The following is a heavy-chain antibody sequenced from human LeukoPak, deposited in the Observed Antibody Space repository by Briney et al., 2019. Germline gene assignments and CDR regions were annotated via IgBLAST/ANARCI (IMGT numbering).Heavy chain of an antibody. J-gene: IGHJ4*02. CDR2: IKQDGSEK. CDR3: ASGQQLGY. V-gene: IGHV3-7*01. CDR1: GFIFSSYW. D-gene: IGHD6-6*01. Sequence: GGSLRLSCAASGFIFSSYWMSWVRQAPGKGLEWVANIKQDGSEKYYVDSVKGRFTISRDNAKNSLYLQMNSLRAEDTAVYYCASGQQLGYWGQGTLVTVSS.